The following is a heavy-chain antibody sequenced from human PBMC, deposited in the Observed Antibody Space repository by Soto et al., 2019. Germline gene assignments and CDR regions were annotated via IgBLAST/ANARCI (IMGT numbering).Heavy chain of an antibody. V-gene: IGHV1-18*01. D-gene: IGHD6-13*01. CDR1: GYTFTSYG. CDR3: ASSIAAAGHWFDP. J-gene: IGHJ5*02. Sequence: ASVKVSCKASGYTFTSYGISWVRQAPGQGLEWMGWISAYNGNTNYAQKLQGRVTMTTDTSTSTAYMELRSLRSDDTAVYYCASSIAAAGHWFDPWGQGTLVPAPQ. CDR2: ISAYNGNT.